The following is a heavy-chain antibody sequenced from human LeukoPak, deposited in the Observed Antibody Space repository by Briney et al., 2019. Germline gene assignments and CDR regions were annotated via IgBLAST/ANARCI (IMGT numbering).Heavy chain of an antibody. CDR1: GFTFSSYA. D-gene: IGHD3-3*01. V-gene: IGHV3-23*01. J-gene: IGHJ4*02. CDR2: ISGSGGST. CDR3: AKDEDYDFWSGYEN. Sequence: PGGSLRLSCAASGFTFSSYAMSWVRQAPGKGLEWVSAISGSGGSTHYADPVKGGFTISRDNSKNTLYLQMNSLRAEDTAVYYCAKDEDYDFWSGYENWGRGTLVTVSS.